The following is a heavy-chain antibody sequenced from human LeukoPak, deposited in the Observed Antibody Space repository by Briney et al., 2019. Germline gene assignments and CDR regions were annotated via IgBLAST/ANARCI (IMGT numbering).Heavy chain of an antibody. J-gene: IGHJ4*02. CDR1: GFILSSYW. CDR2: IKEGGSEK. V-gene: IGHV3-7*05. Sequence: PGGSLRLSCVASGFILSSYWMSWVRQAPGKGLEWVASIKEGGSEKYYVDSVRVRFTISRDSAKNSLYLQMHSLRAEDTAVYYCVRDSDRRSELWGQGTLVTVSS. D-gene: IGHD1-26*01. CDR3: VRDSDRRSEL.